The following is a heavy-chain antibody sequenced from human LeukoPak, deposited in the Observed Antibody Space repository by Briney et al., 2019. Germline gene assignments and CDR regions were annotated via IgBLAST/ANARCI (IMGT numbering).Heavy chain of an antibody. J-gene: IGHJ4*02. CDR2: ITSGSSYI. V-gene: IGHV3-21*01. D-gene: IGHD1-26*01. Sequence: GGSLRLSCAASGFTFSSYNMNWVRQAPGKGLEWVSSITSGSSYIYYADSVKGRFTISRDDSKNTLYLQMNSLRAEDTASYYCARGQSGTQVDSWGQGTLVTVSS. CDR1: GFTFSSYN. CDR3: ARGQSGTQVDS.